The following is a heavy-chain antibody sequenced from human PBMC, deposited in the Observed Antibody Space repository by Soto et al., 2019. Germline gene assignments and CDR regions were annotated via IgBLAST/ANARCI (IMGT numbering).Heavy chain of an antibody. CDR3: ARHRYCSSSSCYADLDY. Sequence: PGESMKISCKGSGYSFTSYWIGWVRQMPGKGLEWVGIIYPGDSDTRYSPSFQGQVTISADKSMSTAYLQWSSLKASDTAMYYCARHRYCSSSSCYADLDYWGQGTLVTVSS. D-gene: IGHD2-2*01. CDR1: GYSFTSYW. J-gene: IGHJ4*02. CDR2: IYPGDSDT. V-gene: IGHV5-51*01.